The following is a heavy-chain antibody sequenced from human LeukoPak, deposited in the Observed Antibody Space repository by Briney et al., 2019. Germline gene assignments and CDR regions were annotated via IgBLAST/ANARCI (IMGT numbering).Heavy chain of an antibody. V-gene: IGHV4-34*01. CDR2: INHSGST. CDR1: GGSFSGYY. CDR3: TVNYCSGGSCYML. J-gene: IGHJ4*02. D-gene: IGHD2-15*01. Sequence: SETLSLTCAVYGGSFSGYYWSWIRQPPGKGLEWSGEINHSGSTNYNPSLKSRVTISVDTSKNQFSLKLSSVTAADTAVYYCTVNYCSGGSCYMLWGQGTLVTVSS.